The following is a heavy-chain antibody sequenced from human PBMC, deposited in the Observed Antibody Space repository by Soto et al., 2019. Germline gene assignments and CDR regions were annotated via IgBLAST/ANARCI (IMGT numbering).Heavy chain of an antibody. D-gene: IGHD1-1*01. CDR3: ARGRYGDY. V-gene: IGHV1-18*01. CDR1: GYGFTTYG. J-gene: IGHJ4*02. CDR2: ISAHNGNT. Sequence: QVHLVQSGAEVKKPGASVKVSCKGSGYGFTTYGITWVRQAPGQGLEWMAWISAHNGNTNYAQKVQGRVTVTRDTCTRTAHMELRSLGYAATAVYYCARGRYGDYWGQGELVTVPS.